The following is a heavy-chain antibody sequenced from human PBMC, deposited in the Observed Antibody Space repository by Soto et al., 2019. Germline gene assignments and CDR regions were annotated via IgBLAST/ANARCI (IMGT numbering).Heavy chain of an antibody. CDR2: ISGSGGST. J-gene: IGHJ4*02. V-gene: IGHV3-23*01. CDR3: AKYRSGYSGYDYFDY. Sequence: GGSLRLSCAASGFTFSSYAMSWVRQAPGKELEWVSAISGSGGSTYYADSVKGRFTISRDNSKNTLYLQMNSLRAEDTAVYYCAKYRSGYSGYDYFDYWGQGTLVTVSS. D-gene: IGHD5-12*01. CDR1: GFTFSSYA.